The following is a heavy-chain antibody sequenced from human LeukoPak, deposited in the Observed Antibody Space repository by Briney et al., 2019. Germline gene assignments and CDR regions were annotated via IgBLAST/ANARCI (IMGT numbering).Heavy chain of an antibody. V-gene: IGHV5-51*01. Sequence: GESLQISCQGSGYSFTSYWIGWVRPLPGQGREWRGTIYPGDSDTRYSPSFQGRVTISADKSISTAYLQWSSLKASDTAMYYCARALYSSSSYFDYWGQGTLVTVSS. CDR2: IYPGDSDT. CDR3: ARALYSSSSYFDY. CDR1: GYSFTSYW. D-gene: IGHD6-6*01. J-gene: IGHJ4*02.